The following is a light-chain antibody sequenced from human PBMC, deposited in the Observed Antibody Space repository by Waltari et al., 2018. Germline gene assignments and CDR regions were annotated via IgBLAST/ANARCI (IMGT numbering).Light chain of an antibody. Sequence: EIVLTQSPGTLSLSPGERATLSCRTSQRVSSTYLAWYQLKPGQAPRLLVYGASSRATGIPDRFSGSGSGTDFTLSISRLEPEDFAVYYCHQYSSAPITFGQGTRLEIK. CDR1: QRVSSTY. V-gene: IGKV3-20*01. CDR3: HQYSSAPIT. J-gene: IGKJ5*01. CDR2: GAS.